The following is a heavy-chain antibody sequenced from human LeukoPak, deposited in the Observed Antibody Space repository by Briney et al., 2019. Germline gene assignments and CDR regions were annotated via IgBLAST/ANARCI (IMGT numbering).Heavy chain of an antibody. CDR2: IGTAGDT. D-gene: IGHD1-1*01. Sequence: LGGSLRLSCAASGFTFSDYDMHWVRQATGKGLEWVSAIGTAGDTYYTGSVKGRFTISRENAKNSLYLQMNSLRAGDTAVYYCARVAKERVGGVYYFDYWDQGTLVTVSS. V-gene: IGHV3-13*01. J-gene: IGHJ4*02. CDR3: ARVAKERVGGVYYFDY. CDR1: GFTFSDYD.